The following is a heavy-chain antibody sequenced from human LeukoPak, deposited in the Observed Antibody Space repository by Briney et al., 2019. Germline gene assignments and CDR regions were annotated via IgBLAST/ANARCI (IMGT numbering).Heavy chain of an antibody. CDR2: IYYSGST. Sequence: SETLSLTCTVSGGSISSSSYYWGWIRQPPGKGLEWIGSIYYSGSTYYNPSLKSRVTISVDRSKNQFSLKLSSVTAADTAVYYCARASSSSWQYNWFDPWGQGTLVTVSS. J-gene: IGHJ5*02. D-gene: IGHD6-13*01. CDR1: GGSISSSSYY. V-gene: IGHV4-39*07. CDR3: ARASSSSWQYNWFDP.